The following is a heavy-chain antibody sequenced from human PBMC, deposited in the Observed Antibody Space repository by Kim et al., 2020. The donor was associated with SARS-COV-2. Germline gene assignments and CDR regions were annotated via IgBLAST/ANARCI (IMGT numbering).Heavy chain of an antibody. CDR1: GGTFSSYA. J-gene: IGHJ2*01. CDR3: ARVRIVVVVAATHWYFDL. Sequence: SVKVSCKASGGTFSSYAISWVRQAPGQGLEWMGGIIPIFGTANYAQKFQGRVTITADESTSTAYMELSSLRSEDTAVYYCARVRIVVVVAATHWYFDLWGRGTLVTVSS. CDR2: IIPIFGTA. V-gene: IGHV1-69*13. D-gene: IGHD2-15*01.